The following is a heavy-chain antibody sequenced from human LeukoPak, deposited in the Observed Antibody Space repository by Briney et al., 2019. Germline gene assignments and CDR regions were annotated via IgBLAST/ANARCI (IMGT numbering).Heavy chain of an antibody. D-gene: IGHD3-3*01. Sequence: SETLSLTCTVSGYSISSGYYWGWIRQPPGKGLEWIGSIYHSGSTNYNPSLKSRVTISVDTSKNQFSLKLSSVTAADTAVYYCARGRRRIFGVVNAFDIWGQGTMVTVSS. CDR3: ARGRRRIFGVVNAFDI. CDR1: GYSISSGYY. CDR2: IYHSGST. V-gene: IGHV4-38-2*02. J-gene: IGHJ3*02.